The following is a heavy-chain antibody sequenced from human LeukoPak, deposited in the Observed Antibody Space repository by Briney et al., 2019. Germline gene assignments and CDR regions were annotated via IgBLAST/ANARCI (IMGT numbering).Heavy chain of an antibody. V-gene: IGHV4-59*08. D-gene: IGHD3-10*01. CDR1: GASISSYY. J-gene: IGHJ4*02. CDR3: ARRRPNYINIFDY. Sequence: PSETLSLTCTVSGASISSYYWSWIRQPPGKGLEWIGYIYYSGSTNYNPSLKSRVTISVDTSKNQFSLKLTSVTAADTAVYYRARRRPNYINIFDYWGQGTLVTVSS. CDR2: IYYSGST.